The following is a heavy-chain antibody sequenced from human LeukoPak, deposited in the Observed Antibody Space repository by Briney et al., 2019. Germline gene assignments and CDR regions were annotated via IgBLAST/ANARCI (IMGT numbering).Heavy chain of an antibody. J-gene: IGHJ4*02. Sequence: GGSLRLSCAASGFTFRSYEMNWVRQAPGKGLEWFSYITSSGNTIYYADSVKGRFTISRDNAKNSLYLQMNSLRAEDTAVYYCARANYYDISGYDYWGQGTLVTVSS. CDR1: GFTFRSYE. CDR2: ITSSGNTI. V-gene: IGHV3-48*03. D-gene: IGHD3-22*01. CDR3: ARANYYDISGYDY.